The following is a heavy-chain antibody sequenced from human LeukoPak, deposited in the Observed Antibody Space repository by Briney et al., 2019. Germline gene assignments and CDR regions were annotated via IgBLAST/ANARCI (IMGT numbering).Heavy chain of an antibody. J-gene: IGHJ6*03. V-gene: IGHV4-34*01. CDR2: INHSGST. Sequence: PPETLSLTCAVYGGSFSGYYWSWIRQPPGKGLEWIGEINHSGSTNYNPSLKSRVTISVDTSKNQFSLKLSSVTAADTAVYYCAREYGDYKADYYYMDVWGKGTTVTVSS. CDR1: GGSFSGYY. D-gene: IGHD4-17*01. CDR3: AREYGDYKADYYYMDV.